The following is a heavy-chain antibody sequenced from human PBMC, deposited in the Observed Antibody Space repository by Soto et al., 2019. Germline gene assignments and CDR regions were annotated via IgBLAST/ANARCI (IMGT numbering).Heavy chain of an antibody. CDR3: ARLFGGYSGSHADEFDI. CDR1: GFSFSRFA. CDR2: ITYDGSNQ. D-gene: IGHD1-26*01. V-gene: IGHV3-30-3*01. Sequence: QVQLVESGGDVVQPGRSLRLSCAGSGFSFSRFAIHWVRQAPGKGLEWVAVITYDGSNQYYADSVKGRFTVSRDNSRRTVYLQMNNLRSEATAIYYCARLFGGYSGSHADEFDIWGQGTMVPVSS. J-gene: IGHJ3*02.